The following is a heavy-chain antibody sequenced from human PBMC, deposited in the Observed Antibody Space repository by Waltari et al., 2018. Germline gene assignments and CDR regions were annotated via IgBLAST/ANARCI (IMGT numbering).Heavy chain of an antibody. V-gene: IGHV3-30-3*01. CDR2: ISYDGSNK. Sequence: QVQLVESGGGVVQPGRSLRLSCAASGFTFITYAMHWVRQAPGKGLAWVAVISYDGSNKYYADSVEGRFTFSRDNSKNTVYLQMDSLRAEDTAVYYCARDAVKGAGSFYGFYYYMDVWGKGTTVTVSS. J-gene: IGHJ6*03. CDR3: ARDAVKGAGSFYGFYYYMDV. D-gene: IGHD1-26*01. CDR1: GFTFITYA.